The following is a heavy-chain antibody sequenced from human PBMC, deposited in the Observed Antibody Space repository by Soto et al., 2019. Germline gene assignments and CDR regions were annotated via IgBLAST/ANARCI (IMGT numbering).Heavy chain of an antibody. V-gene: IGHV3-11*01. CDR3: AKDSNYDSSGYYQT. CDR2: ISSSGSTI. J-gene: IGHJ4*02. Sequence: PGGSLRLSCAASGFTFSDYYMSWIRQAPGKGLEWVSYISSSGSTIYYADSVKGRFTISRDNSRNTVYLQMNSLRAEDTAVYYCAKDSNYDSSGYYQTWGQGTLVTVSS. D-gene: IGHD3-22*01. CDR1: GFTFSDYY.